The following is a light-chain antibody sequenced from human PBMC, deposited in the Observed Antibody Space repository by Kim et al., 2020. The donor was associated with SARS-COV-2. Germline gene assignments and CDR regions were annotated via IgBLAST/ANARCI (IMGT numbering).Light chain of an antibody. V-gene: IGKV3-20*01. J-gene: IGKJ2*01. CDR3: QQYVNSPYT. CDR1: QSVSSNY. Sequence: LSPRERATLSCTASQSVSSNYLAWYQQKLGQAPRLLIYGASSRATGIPDRFSGSGSGTDFTLTISRLEPEDFAVYYCQQYVNSPYTFGQGTKLEIK. CDR2: GAS.